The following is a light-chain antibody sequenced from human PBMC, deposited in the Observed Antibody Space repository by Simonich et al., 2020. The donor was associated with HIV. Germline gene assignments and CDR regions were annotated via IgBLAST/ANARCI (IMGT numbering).Light chain of an antibody. J-gene: IGKJ4*01. CDR2: AAS. V-gene: IGKV1-39*01. Sequence: DIQMTQSPSSLSASVGDRVTITCRANHSLIPYLNWYQQKPGKAPNLLIYAASSLQSGVPSRLSGSGSGTDFTLIISSLQPEDFATYYCQQYYSTLTFGGGTKVEIK. CDR1: HSLIPY. CDR3: QQYYSTLT.